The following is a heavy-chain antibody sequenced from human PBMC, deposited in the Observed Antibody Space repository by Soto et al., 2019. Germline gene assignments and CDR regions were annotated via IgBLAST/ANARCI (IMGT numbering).Heavy chain of an antibody. V-gene: IGHV3-23*01. J-gene: IGHJ4*02. Sequence: PGGSLRLPCAASRFPFSSYAMSWVRQAPGKGLEWVSAISGSGGSTYYADSVKGRFTISRDNSKNTLYLQMNSLRAEDTAVYYCANNYDILTGYYSCFDYWGQGTLVTVSS. CDR2: ISGSGGST. D-gene: IGHD3-9*01. CDR3: ANNYDILTGYYSCFDY. CDR1: RFPFSSYA.